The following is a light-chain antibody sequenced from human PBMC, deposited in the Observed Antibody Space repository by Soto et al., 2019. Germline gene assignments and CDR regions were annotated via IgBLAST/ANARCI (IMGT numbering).Light chain of an antibody. CDR2: DAS. V-gene: IGKV1-39*01. CDR3: QKSYNTPLT. J-gene: IGKJ1*01. Sequence: IEVTQSPSSRAASLVDRVTITFLASQTIGTYVNWYRQKSGAAPELLIYDASTLQSGVPSRFRGGASGTDFTLTISSLQLDDFATYYCQKSYNTPLTFGQGTKVDIK. CDR1: QTIGTY.